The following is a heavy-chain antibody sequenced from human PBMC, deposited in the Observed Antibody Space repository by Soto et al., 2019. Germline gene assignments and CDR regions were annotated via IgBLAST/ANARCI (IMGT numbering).Heavy chain of an antibody. V-gene: IGHV3-74*01. J-gene: IGHJ6*02. Sequence: GGSLRLSCAASGFTFSSYWMHWVRQAPGKGLVWVSRINSDGSSTSYADSVKGRFTISRDNAKNSLYLQMNSLRAEDTAVYYCARVEQLQPYYYGMDVWGQGTTVTVSS. CDR3: ARVEQLQPYYYGMDV. CDR1: GFTFSSYW. CDR2: INSDGSST. D-gene: IGHD6-6*01.